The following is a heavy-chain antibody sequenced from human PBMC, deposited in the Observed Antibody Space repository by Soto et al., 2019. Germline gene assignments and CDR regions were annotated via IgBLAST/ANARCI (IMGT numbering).Heavy chain of an antibody. Sequence: GGSLRLSCAASGFTFSSYAMHWVRQAPGKGLEWVAVISYDGSNKYYADSVKGRFTISRDNSKNTLYLQMNSLRAEDTAVYYCARGETYYYDSSGYYYWPFDYWGQGTLVTVS. CDR2: ISYDGSNK. D-gene: IGHD3-22*01. J-gene: IGHJ4*02. CDR1: GFTFSSYA. V-gene: IGHV3-30-3*01. CDR3: ARGETYYYDSSGYYYWPFDY.